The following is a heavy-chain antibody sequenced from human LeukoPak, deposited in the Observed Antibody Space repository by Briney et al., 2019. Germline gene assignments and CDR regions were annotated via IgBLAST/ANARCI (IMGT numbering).Heavy chain of an antibody. D-gene: IGHD3-22*01. Sequence: GGSLRLSCAACEFTFNTYGMHWVRQAPGKGLEWVAVIWYDGSNKYYADSVNGRFTITRHNSYNTLYLQMNSLRAEDTAVYHCARGNHDADRSGYISVGSHGMDVWGQGTTVTVSS. CDR1: EFTFNTYG. CDR2: IWYDGSNK. J-gene: IGHJ6*02. CDR3: ARGNHDADRSGYISVGSHGMDV. V-gene: IGHV3-33*01.